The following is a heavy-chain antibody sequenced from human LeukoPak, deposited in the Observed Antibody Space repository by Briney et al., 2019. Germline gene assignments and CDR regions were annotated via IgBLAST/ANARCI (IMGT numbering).Heavy chain of an antibody. CDR2: ISYDGSNK. CDR1: GFTFSSYA. D-gene: IGHD3-3*01. Sequence: PGGSLRLSCAASGFTFSSYAMHWVRQAPGKGLEWVAVISYDGSNKYYADSVKGRFTISRDNSKNTLYLQMNSLRAEDTAVYYCASTIPPNFWSGYLPNYWGQGTLVTVSS. J-gene: IGHJ4*02. CDR3: ASTIPPNFWSGYLPNY. V-gene: IGHV3-30*01.